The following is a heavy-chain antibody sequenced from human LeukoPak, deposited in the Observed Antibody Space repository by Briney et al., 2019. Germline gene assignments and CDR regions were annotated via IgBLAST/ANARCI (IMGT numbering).Heavy chain of an antibody. J-gene: IGHJ4*02. CDR2: INPSGGST. CDR1: GYIFTTYY. D-gene: IGHD3-10*01. CDR3: ARAYTMVATFDY. Sequence: ASVKVSCKASGYIFTTYYTHWVRQAPGQGLEWMGIINPSGGSTTYAQKFQGRVTMTRDTSTSTVYMELSSLKSEDTAVYYCARAYTMVATFDYWGQGTLVTVSS. V-gene: IGHV1-46*01.